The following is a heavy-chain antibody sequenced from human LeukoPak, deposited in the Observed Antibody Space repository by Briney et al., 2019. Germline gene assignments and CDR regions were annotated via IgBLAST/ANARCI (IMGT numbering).Heavy chain of an antibody. V-gene: IGHV3-48*03. Sequence: GGSLRLSCATSGFTFSSYEINWVRQAPRRGLEWVSSISSSGSTIYYADSMKGRFTISRDNAKNSLYLQMNSLRAEDTAVYYCARALERFFDYWGQGTLVTVSS. J-gene: IGHJ4*02. D-gene: IGHD6-25*01. CDR3: ARALERFFDY. CDR2: ISSSGSTI. CDR1: GFTFSSYE.